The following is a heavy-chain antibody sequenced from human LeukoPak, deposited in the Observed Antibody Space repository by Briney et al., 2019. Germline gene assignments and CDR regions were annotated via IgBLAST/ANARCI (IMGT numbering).Heavy chain of an antibody. V-gene: IGHV3-23*01. CDR1: GFTFSNYA. J-gene: IGHJ6*03. Sequence: PGGSLRLSCAASGFTFSNYAMSWVRQAPGKGLEWVSHISGSGGIAYYADSVKGRFTISRDNSKNTLYLQMNSLRAEDTAVYYCARLGGNSGYYYYYMDVWGKGTTVTVSS. CDR3: ARLGGNSGYYYYYMDV. CDR2: ISGSGGIA. D-gene: IGHD4-23*01.